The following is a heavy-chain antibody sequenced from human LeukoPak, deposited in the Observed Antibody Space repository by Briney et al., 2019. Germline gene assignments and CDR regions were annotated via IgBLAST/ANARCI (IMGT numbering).Heavy chain of an antibody. Sequence: SETLSLTCTVSAYSISSGYYWGWIRQPPGKGLEWIGTIYHSGSTYYNPSLKSRVTISLDTSKNQFSLKLSSVTAADTAVYYCARLSTVTTSFDYWGQGTLVTVSS. CDR2: IYHSGST. J-gene: IGHJ4*02. V-gene: IGHV4-38-2*02. CDR3: ARLSTVTTSFDY. CDR1: AYSISSGYY. D-gene: IGHD4-17*01.